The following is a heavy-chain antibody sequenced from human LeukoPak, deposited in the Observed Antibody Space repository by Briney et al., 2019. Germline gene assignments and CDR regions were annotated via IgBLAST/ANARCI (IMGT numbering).Heavy chain of an antibody. J-gene: IGHJ3*01. CDR3: ATEGKKQLLQGDAFDV. CDR1: GYTLAELS. V-gene: IGHV1-24*01. Sequence: ASVKVSCKVSGYTLAELSIHWVRQAPGKGLEWMGGSNLDHGETVYAPNFQGRVTMTEETSTGTAYMEVSSLRSDDTVVYYCATEGKKQLLQGDAFDVWGQGTMISVSS. D-gene: IGHD2-2*01. CDR2: SNLDHGET.